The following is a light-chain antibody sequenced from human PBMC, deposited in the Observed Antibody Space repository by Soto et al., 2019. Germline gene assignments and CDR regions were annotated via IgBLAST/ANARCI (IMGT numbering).Light chain of an antibody. V-gene: IGLV2-23*02. CDR3: CSYGGRSAYV. J-gene: IGLJ1*01. CDR1: NSDVGSYNL. CDR2: EVN. Sequence: QSALAQPASVSGSPGQSITISCTGTNSDVGSYNLVSWYQQQPGKAPKLIIYEVNKRPSGISNRFSGSKSANTASLTIPGLQAEDEADYFCCSYGGRSAYVFGTGTKVTVL.